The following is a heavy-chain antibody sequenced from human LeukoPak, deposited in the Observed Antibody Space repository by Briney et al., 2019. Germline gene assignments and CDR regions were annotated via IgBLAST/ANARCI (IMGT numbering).Heavy chain of an antibody. CDR1: GGSFSGYY. CDR2: INHSGST. J-gene: IGHJ6*04. V-gene: IGHV4-34*01. D-gene: IGHD3-10*01. Sequence: NPSETLSLTCAVYGGSFSGYYWSWIRQPPGKGLEWIGEINHSGSTNYNPSLKSRVTISVDTSKNQFSLKLSSVTAADTAVYYCARGSITMVRGGADVWGKGTTVTVSS. CDR3: ARGSITMVRGGADV.